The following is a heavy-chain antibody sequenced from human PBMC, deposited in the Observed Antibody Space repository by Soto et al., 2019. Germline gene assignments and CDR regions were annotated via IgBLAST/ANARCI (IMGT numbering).Heavy chain of an antibody. V-gene: IGHV3-74*01. Sequence: EVQLVESGGGLVQPGGSLRLSCAASGFTFSNYWMHWVRQAHGKGLVWVSRLHSDGNSTFYTDSVKGRFTISRDNAKKMVYLQMNSLRAEDTAVYYCARDNWNTVWGQGTMVTVSS. D-gene: IGHD1-20*01. CDR3: ARDNWNTV. CDR2: LHSDGNST. J-gene: IGHJ3*01. CDR1: GFTFSNYW.